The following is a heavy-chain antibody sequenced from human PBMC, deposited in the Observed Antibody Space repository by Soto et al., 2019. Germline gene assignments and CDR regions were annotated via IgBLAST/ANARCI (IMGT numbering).Heavy chain of an antibody. CDR2: IYYSGST. V-gene: IGHV4-31*03. Sequence: QVQLQESGPGLVKPSQTLSLTCTVSGGSISSGGYYWSWIRQHPGKGLEWIGYIYYSGSTYYNPSLKSRVTISVDTSKNQFSLKLSSVTAADTAVYYCARRYYYDSSGYYQHPRHFDLWGRGTLVTVSS. CDR1: GGSISSGGYY. D-gene: IGHD3-22*01. CDR3: ARRYYYDSSGYYQHPRHFDL. J-gene: IGHJ2*01.